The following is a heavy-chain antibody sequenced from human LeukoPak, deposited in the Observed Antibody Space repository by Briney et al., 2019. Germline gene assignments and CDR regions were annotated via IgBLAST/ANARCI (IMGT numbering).Heavy chain of an antibody. V-gene: IGHV3-7*01. CDR3: SREFHP. J-gene: IGHJ5*02. CDR1: GFPFGTYW. CDR2: IKHDGREE. Sequence: TGGSLRLSCEGSGFPFGTYWMALVRQAPGKGLEWVASIKHDGREEHYVDSIKGRFTISRDNGKNSVYLQMNNLRVEDTAMYYCSREFHPWGQGTLVIVSS.